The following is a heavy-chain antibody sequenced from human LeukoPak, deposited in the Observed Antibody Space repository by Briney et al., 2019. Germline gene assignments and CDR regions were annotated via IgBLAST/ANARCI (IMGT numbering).Heavy chain of an antibody. D-gene: IGHD3-10*01. CDR1: GFTFSSYG. CDR2: IRYDGSNK. CDR3: AKRRRDYYGSGSYYNGLDY. Sequence: GGSLRLSCAASGFTFSSYGIHWVRQAPGKGPEWVAFIRYDGSNKYYTDSVKGRFTISRDNSKNTLYLQMNSLRAEDTAVYYCAKRRRDYYGSGSYYNGLDYWGQGTLVTVSS. V-gene: IGHV3-30*02. J-gene: IGHJ4*02.